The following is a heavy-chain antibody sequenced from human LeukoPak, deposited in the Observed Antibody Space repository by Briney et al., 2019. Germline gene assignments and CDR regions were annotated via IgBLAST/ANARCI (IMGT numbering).Heavy chain of an antibody. D-gene: IGHD1-26*01. Sequence: SETLSLTCAVYGGSFSGYYWSWIRQPPGKGLEWIGEINHSGSTNYNPSLKSRVTMSVDTSKNQFSMKLRSVTAADTAVYYCARDRGAKDYWGQGTLVTVSS. CDR1: GGSFSGYY. J-gene: IGHJ4*02. V-gene: IGHV4-34*01. CDR2: INHSGST. CDR3: ARDRGAKDY.